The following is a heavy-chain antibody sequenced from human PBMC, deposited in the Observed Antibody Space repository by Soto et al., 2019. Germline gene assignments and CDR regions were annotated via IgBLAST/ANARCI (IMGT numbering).Heavy chain of an antibody. D-gene: IGHD3-9*01. Sequence: GSLRLSCAASGFTFSSYAMHWVRQAPGKGLEWVAVISYDGSNKYYADSVKGRFTISRDNSKNTLYLQMNSLRAEDTAVYYCASLYFDWFPPPYYYYGMDVWGQGTTVTVSS. CDR2: ISYDGSNK. J-gene: IGHJ6*02. CDR1: GFTFSSYA. V-gene: IGHV3-30-3*01. CDR3: ASLYFDWFPPPYYYYGMDV.